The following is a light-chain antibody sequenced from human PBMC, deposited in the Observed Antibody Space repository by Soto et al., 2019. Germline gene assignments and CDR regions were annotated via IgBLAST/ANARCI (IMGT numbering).Light chain of an antibody. J-gene: IGLJ3*02. CDR3: SSYAGGNTWV. CDR2: DVN. V-gene: IGLV2-8*01. Sequence: QSVLTQPPSASGSPGQSLTISCTGTSSDVGAHNYVSWYQQNPGKPPKLMLYDVNKRPSGVPDRFSGSKSGNTASLTVSGLKAEDEADYYCSSYAGGNTWVFGGGTKVTVL. CDR1: SSDVGAHNY.